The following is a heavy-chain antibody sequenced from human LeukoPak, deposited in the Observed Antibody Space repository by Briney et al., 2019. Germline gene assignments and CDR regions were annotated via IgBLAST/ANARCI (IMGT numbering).Heavy chain of an antibody. CDR3: ATDSSSWYAHGYYYYYMDV. J-gene: IGHJ6*03. CDR1: VGSISSYY. V-gene: IGHV4-59*01. D-gene: IGHD6-13*01. Sequence: SETLSLTCTVSVGSISSYYWSWIRQPAGKGLEWIGYIYYSGSTNYNPSLKSRVTISVDTSKNQFSLKLSSVTAADTAVYYCATDSSSWYAHGYYYYYMDVWGKGTTVTVSS. CDR2: IYYSGST.